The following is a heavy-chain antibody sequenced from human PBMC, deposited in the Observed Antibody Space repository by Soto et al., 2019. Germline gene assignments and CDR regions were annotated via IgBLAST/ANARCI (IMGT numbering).Heavy chain of an antibody. V-gene: IGHV3-15*01. Sequence: GGSLRLSCAASGFTFSNAWMSWVRQAPGKGLEWVGRIKSKTDGGTTDYAAPVKGRFTISRDDSKNTLYLQMNSLKTEDTAVYYCTTRSDFWSGEIDYWGQGTLVTVSS. CDR3: TTRSDFWSGEIDY. CDR1: GFTFSNAW. D-gene: IGHD3-3*01. CDR2: IKSKTDGGTT. J-gene: IGHJ4*02.